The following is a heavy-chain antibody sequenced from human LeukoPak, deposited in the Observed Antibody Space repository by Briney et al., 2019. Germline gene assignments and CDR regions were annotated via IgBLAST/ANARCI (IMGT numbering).Heavy chain of an antibody. Sequence: PGGSLRLSCAASGFSFNMCTMNWVRQAPGKGLEWVSSISSASSYIYYADSVKGRFTISRDNAKSSLYLQMNSLRAEDTAVYYCARSSSGSNRIDYWGQGTQVTVSS. CDR3: ARSSSGSNRIDY. V-gene: IGHV3-21*06. D-gene: IGHD1-26*01. CDR1: GFSFNMCT. CDR2: ISSASSYI. J-gene: IGHJ4*02.